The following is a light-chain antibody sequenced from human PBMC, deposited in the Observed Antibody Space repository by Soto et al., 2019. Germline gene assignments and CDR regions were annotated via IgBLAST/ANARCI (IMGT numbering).Light chain of an antibody. J-gene: IGKJ1*01. CDR2: DAS. CDR1: QTISTW. V-gene: IGKV1-5*02. Sequence: DIHVTQSPPTLSACVGERVTIICGSSQTISTWMAWYQQKPGKAPKLLVYDASTLQSGVASRFSGSGSGTDFTLTISRLEPEDFAVYYCQQYGSTPWTFGQGTKVDI. CDR3: QQYGSTPWT.